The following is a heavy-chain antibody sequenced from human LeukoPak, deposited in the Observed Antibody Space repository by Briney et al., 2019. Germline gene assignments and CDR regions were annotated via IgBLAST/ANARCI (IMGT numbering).Heavy chain of an antibody. Sequence: SETLSLTCAVYGGSFSGYYWSWIRQPPGKGLEWIGEINHSGSTNYNPSLKSRVTISVDTSKNQFSLKLSSVTAADTAVYYCARAGFLEWLLNFDYWGQGTLVTVS. CDR2: INHSGST. CDR1: GGSFSGYY. V-gene: IGHV4-34*01. CDR3: ARAGFLEWLLNFDY. D-gene: IGHD3-3*01. J-gene: IGHJ4*02.